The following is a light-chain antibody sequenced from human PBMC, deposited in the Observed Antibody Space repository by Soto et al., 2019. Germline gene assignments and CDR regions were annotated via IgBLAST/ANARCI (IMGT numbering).Light chain of an antibody. CDR2: YIS. CDR1: QSVSSN. Sequence: EIVMAQSPATLSVSPGERATLSCRASQSVSSNLAWYQQKPGQAPRLLIYYISTRATGIPARFSGSGSGTEFTLTINSLQSEDSAVYYCQQHNQWPITFGQGTRLEIK. V-gene: IGKV3D-15*01. CDR3: QQHNQWPIT. J-gene: IGKJ5*01.